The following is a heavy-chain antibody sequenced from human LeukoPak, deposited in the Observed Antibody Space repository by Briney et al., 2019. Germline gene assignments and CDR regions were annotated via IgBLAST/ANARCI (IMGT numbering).Heavy chain of an antibody. Sequence: PGGSLRLSCAASGFTFSSYAMHWVRQAPGKGLEWVAVISYDGSNKYYADSVKGRFTISRDNSKNTLYLQMNSLRAEDTAVYYCARDQTGPLLREMEDGYNFGYYFDYWGQGTPVTVSS. CDR3: ARDQTGPLLREMEDGYNFGYYFDY. D-gene: IGHD5-24*01. CDR1: GFTFSSYA. J-gene: IGHJ4*02. V-gene: IGHV3-30-3*01. CDR2: ISYDGSNK.